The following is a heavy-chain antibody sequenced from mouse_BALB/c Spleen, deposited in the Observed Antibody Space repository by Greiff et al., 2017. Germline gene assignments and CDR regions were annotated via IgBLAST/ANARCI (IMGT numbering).Heavy chain of an antibody. CDR1: GDSITSGY. Sequence: EVQLQQSGPSLVKPSQTLSLTCSVTGDSITSGYWNWIRKFPGNKLEYMGYISYSGSTYYNPSLKSRISITRDTSKNQYYLQLNSVTTEDTATYYCARYSTTVVSYWYFDVWGAGTTVTVSS. V-gene: IGHV3-8*02. CDR2: ISYSGST. CDR3: ARYSTTVVSYWYFDV. J-gene: IGHJ1*01. D-gene: IGHD1-1*01.